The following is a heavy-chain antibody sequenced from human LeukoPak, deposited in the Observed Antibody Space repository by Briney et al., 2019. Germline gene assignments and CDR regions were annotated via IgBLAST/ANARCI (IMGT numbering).Heavy chain of an antibody. J-gene: IGHJ6*02. Sequence: GGSLRLSCAVSGFTFRTYWMHWVRQVPGEGLVWVSRINEDGSITNYADSVKGRFSISRDNAKNTLYLQMSNLRAEDTAVYFCARGGGLDVWGQGATVTVSS. CDR2: INEDGSIT. CDR3: ARGGGLDV. D-gene: IGHD3-16*01. CDR1: GFTFRTYW. V-gene: IGHV3-74*01.